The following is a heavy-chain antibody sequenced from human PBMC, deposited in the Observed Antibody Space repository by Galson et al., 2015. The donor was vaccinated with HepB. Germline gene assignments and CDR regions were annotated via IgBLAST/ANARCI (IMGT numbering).Heavy chain of an antibody. CDR3: ARGSKPVTDYYYYYYMDV. CDR2: IYSGGST. CDR1: GFTVSSNY. D-gene: IGHD4-17*01. Sequence: SLRLSCAASGFTVSSNYMSWVRQAPGKGLEWVSVIYSGGSTYYADSVKGRFTISRDNSKNTLYLQMNSLRAEDTAVYYCARGSKPVTDYYYYYYMDVWGKGTTVTVSS. V-gene: IGHV3-53*01. J-gene: IGHJ6*03.